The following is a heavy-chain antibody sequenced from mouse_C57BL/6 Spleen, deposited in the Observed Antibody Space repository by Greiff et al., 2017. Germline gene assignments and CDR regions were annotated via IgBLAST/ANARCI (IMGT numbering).Heavy chain of an antibody. CDR1: GYTFTSYW. CDR2: IDPSGSGT. Sequence: QVQLQQPGAELVRPGSSVKLSCKASGYTFTSYWMHWVKQRPIKGLEWIGNIDPSGSGTHYNHTFKGQATLSVDKSSSTVYMQLSSRTSEDAAVYYCSRSNYVRVGDYWGQGTTLTVSS. CDR3: SRSNYVRVGDY. J-gene: IGHJ2*01. V-gene: IGHV1-52*01. D-gene: IGHD1-1*01.